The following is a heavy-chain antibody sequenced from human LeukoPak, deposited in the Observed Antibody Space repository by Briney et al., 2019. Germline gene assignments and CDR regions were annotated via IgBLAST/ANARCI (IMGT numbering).Heavy chain of an antibody. V-gene: IGHV4-59*01. D-gene: IGHD3-10*01. Sequence: KTSETLSLTCTVSGVSISSYYWSWIRQPPGKGLEWIGYIYYSGSTNYNPSLKSRVTISVDTSKNQFSLKLSSVTAADTAVYYCARGGDTMVRGVKYYYYYYMDVWGKGTTVTISS. CDR1: GVSISSYY. CDR3: ARGGDTMVRGVKYYYYYYMDV. J-gene: IGHJ6*03. CDR2: IYYSGST.